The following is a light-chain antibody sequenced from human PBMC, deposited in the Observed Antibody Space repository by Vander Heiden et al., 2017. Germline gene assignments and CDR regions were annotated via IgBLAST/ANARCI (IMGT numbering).Light chain of an antibody. Sequence: EIVMTQSPATLSVYPGERATLSCRASQNVNNFLAWYQQKPGQAPSLLIYAASTRATGIPARFSGSGSGTEFTLTISSLQSEDFAVYYCQQYNDWPPWTFGQGTKVEIK. CDR2: AAS. J-gene: IGKJ1*01. CDR1: QNVNNF. V-gene: IGKV3-15*01. CDR3: QQYNDWPPWT.